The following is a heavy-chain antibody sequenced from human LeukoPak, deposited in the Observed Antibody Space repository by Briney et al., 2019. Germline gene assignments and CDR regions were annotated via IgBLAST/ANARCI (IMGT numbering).Heavy chain of an antibody. V-gene: IGHV4-59*01. D-gene: IGHD3-10*01. J-gene: IGHJ4*02. CDR2: IYYSGTT. Sequence: NPSETLSLTCTGSGGSISYYYWSWIRQPPGKGLEWIGYIYYSGTTSYNPSLKTRVTISIDTSKNQFSLKLSSVTAADTDVYYCARVLRPMASQYYFDYWGQGTLVTVSS. CDR1: GGSISYYY. CDR3: ARVLRPMASQYYFDY.